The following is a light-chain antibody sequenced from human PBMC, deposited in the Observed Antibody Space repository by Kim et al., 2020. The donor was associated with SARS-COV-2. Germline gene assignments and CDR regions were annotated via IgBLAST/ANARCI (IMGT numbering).Light chain of an antibody. J-gene: IGLJ2*01. V-gene: IGLV1-40*01. CDR2: ANS. Sequence: QSVLTQPPSVSGAPGQRVTISCTGSSSNIGAGYDVHWYQQVPGTAPKLLIYANSNRPSGVPDRFSGSKSGTSASLAITGLQAEDEADYYCQSYGSSLSVVFGGGTKLAVL. CDR3: QSYGSSLSVV. CDR1: SSNIGAGYD.